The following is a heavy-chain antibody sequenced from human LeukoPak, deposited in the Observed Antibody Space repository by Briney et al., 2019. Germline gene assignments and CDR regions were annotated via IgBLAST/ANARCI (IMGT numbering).Heavy chain of an antibody. CDR3: ARGVPYDSWSGPHYSDY. CDR1: RFTLSTYW. D-gene: IGHD3-3*01. V-gene: IGHV3-7*01. J-gene: IGHJ4*02. Sequence: GGSLRLSCAASRFTLSTYWMSWVRQAPGKGLEWVAHIKQDGSQEYYVDSVKGRFTISRDSAKNSLYLQTNSLRAEDTAAYYCARGVPYDSWSGPHYSDYWGQGTLVTVSS. CDR2: IKQDGSQE.